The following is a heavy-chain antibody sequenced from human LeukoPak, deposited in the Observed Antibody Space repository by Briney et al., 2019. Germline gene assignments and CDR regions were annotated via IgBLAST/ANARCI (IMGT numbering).Heavy chain of an antibody. CDR2: INPNSGGT. D-gene: IGHD3-22*01. V-gene: IGHV1-2*02. CDR3: ARDIRAFGSSGHMAFDP. J-gene: IGHJ5*02. Sequence: ASVKVSCKASGYTFTGYYMHWVRQAPGQGLEWMGWINPNSGGTNYAQKFQGRVTMTRDTSISTAYMELSRLRSDDTAVYYCARDIRAFGSSGHMAFDPWGQGPLVTVSS. CDR1: GYTFTGYY.